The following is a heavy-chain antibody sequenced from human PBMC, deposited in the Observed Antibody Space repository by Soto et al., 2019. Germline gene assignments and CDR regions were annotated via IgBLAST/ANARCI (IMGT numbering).Heavy chain of an antibody. J-gene: IGHJ4*02. D-gene: IGHD6-19*01. CDR1: GFIFSQYS. CDR2: ISSTGALM. CDR3: ARDRLARGIPVAGRIDY. V-gene: IGHV3-21*02. Sequence: EVPLVESGGGLVKPGGSLRLSCAASGFIFSQYSMNWVRQAPGKGLEWVSSISSTGALMYYADSVKGRFTISRDDADNSRYLQMNSLRVEDTAVYYCARDRLARGIPVAGRIDYWGQGALVTVSS.